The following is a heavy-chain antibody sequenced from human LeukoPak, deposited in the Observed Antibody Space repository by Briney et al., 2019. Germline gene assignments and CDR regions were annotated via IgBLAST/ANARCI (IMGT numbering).Heavy chain of an antibody. CDR3: ASSIAAAYDLDY. CDR2: IYYSGST. Sequence: SETLSLTCTVSGGSVSSGSYYWSWIRQPPGKGLEWIGYIYYSGSTNYNPSLKSRVTMSVDTSKNQFSLKLSSVTAADTAVYYCASSIAAAYDLDYWGQGTLVTVSS. D-gene: IGHD6-13*01. V-gene: IGHV4-61*01. CDR1: GGSVSSGSYY. J-gene: IGHJ4*02.